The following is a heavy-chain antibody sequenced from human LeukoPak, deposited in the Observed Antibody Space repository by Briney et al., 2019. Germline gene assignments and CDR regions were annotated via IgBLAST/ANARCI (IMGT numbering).Heavy chain of an antibody. CDR2: INPNSGDT. V-gene: IGHV1-2*02. CDR3: ARGGDFWSAW. Sequence: ASVKVSCKASGYTFNSYDINWVRQAPGQGLEWMGWINPNSGDTNYAQKFQGRVTMTRDTSISTAYMELSRLGFDDTAVYFCARGGDFWSAWWGQGTLVTVSS. D-gene: IGHD3-3*01. CDR1: GYTFNSYD. J-gene: IGHJ4*02.